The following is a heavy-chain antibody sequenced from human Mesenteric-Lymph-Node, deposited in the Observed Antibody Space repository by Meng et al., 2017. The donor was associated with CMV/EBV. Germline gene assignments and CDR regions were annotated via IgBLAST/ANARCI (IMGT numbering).Heavy chain of an antibody. V-gene: IGHV4-4*01. CDR3: ARSPGWWSLDY. D-gene: IGHD2-15*01. J-gene: IGHJ4*02. Sequence: GSLRLSCAVSGGSITATSNWWSWVRQPPGKGLEWIGEVSPSGSAKCIPSLESRVTISIDRTKNQFSLKVTSVTAADTGVYFCARSPGWWSLDYWGQGALVTVSS. CDR1: GGSITATSNW. CDR2: VSPSGSA.